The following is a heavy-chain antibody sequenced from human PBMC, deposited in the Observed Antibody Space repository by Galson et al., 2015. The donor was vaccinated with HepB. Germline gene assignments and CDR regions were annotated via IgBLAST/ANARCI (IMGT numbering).Heavy chain of an antibody. CDR1: GGSISSSNW. D-gene: IGHD2-2*01. CDR2: IYHSGST. CDR3: ARYCSSTSCYGDFDY. J-gene: IGHJ4*02. V-gene: IGHV4-4*02. Sequence: ETLSLTCAVSGGSISSSNWWSWVRQPPGKGLEWIGEIYHSGSTNYNPSLKSRVTISVDKSKNQFSLKLSSVTAADTAVYYCARYCSSTSCYGDFDYWGQGTLVTVSS.